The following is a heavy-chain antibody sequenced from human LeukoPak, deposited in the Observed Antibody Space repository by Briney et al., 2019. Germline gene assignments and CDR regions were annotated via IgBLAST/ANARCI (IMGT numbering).Heavy chain of an antibody. V-gene: IGHV3-66*04. CDR1: EFSVGSNY. CDR3: ARRALKVGFDP. J-gene: IGHJ5*02. Sequence: GGSLRLSCAASEFSVGSNYMTWVRQAPGKGLEWVSLIYSGGSTYYADSVKGRFAISRDNSKNTLYLQMNSLRAEDTAVYYCARRALKVGFDPWGQGTLVTVSS. CDR2: IYSGGST. D-gene: IGHD2-15*01.